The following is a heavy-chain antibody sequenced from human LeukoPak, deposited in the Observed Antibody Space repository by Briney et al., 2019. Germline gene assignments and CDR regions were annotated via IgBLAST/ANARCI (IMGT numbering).Heavy chain of an antibody. J-gene: IGHJ4*02. CDR3: VRHTGSAWFLLDS. Sequence: GESLKISCKGSGYSFSSYWIGWVRQMPGKGLEWMGIIYPGDSDTRYSPSFQGQVTISADKSISTAYLQWSSLKASDTAMYYCVRHTGSAWFLLDSWGQGTLVTVSS. D-gene: IGHD6-19*01. CDR1: GYSFSSYW. CDR2: IYPGDSDT. V-gene: IGHV5-51*01.